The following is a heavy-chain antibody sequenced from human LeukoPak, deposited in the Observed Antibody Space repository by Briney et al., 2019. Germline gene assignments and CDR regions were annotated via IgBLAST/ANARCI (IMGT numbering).Heavy chain of an antibody. CDR1: GFPFSSYS. D-gene: IGHD2-15*01. J-gene: IGHJ4*02. V-gene: IGHV3-21*04. CDR3: TRKTPGRTPFDY. Sequence: GGSLRLSCAASGFPFSSYSMNWVRQAPGKGLEWVSSISSSGDYISYADSVRGRFTISRDNSKNTLYLQMDSLRAEDTAIYYCTRKTPGRTPFDYWGQGILVTVSS. CDR2: ISSSGDYI.